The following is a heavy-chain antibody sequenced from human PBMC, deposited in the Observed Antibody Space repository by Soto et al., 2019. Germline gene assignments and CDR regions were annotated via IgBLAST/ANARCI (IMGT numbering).Heavy chain of an antibody. CDR1: GFTFSSYW. Sequence: GGSLRLSCAASGFTFSSYWMSWVRQAPGKGLEWVANIKQDGSEKYYVDSVKGRFTISRDNAKNSLYLQMNSLRAEDTAVYYCARDGDSSGYYSDPYFDYWGQGTLVTVSS. CDR3: ARDGDSSGYYSDPYFDY. CDR2: IKQDGSEK. J-gene: IGHJ4*02. V-gene: IGHV3-7*05. D-gene: IGHD3-22*01.